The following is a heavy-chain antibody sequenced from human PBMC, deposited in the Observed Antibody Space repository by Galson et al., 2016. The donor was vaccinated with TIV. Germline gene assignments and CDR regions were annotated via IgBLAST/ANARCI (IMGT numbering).Heavy chain of an antibody. D-gene: IGHD2-15*01. CDR2: INGSGIAT. V-gene: IGHV3-20*04. J-gene: IGHJ4*02. Sequence: SLRLSCAASGFNFGYYGFSWLRQAPGKGLEWVANINGSGIATSYAGSLKGRFTISRDNAKNSLFLQMTSLGVEDTALYFCAREFFCGGTCYYFDQWGQGALVSVSS. CDR3: AREFFCGGTCYYFDQ. CDR1: GFNFGYYG.